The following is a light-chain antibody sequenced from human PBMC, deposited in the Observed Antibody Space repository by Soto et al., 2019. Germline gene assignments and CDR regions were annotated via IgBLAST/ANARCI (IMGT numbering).Light chain of an antibody. CDR1: NRDVGEYDY. CDR2: EVS. CDR3: SSYTTTTTLVV. Sequence: QSALTQPASVSGSPGQSITISCTGTNRDVGEYDYVSWYQQHPGKAPKVMIYEVSHRPSGVSDRFSGSKSGNTASLTISGLQAEDEADYYCSSYTTTTTLVVFGGGTKLTVL. V-gene: IGLV2-14*01. J-gene: IGLJ3*02.